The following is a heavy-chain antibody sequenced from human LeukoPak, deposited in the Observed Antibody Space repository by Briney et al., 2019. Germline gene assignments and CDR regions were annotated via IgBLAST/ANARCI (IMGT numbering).Heavy chain of an antibody. J-gene: IGHJ5*02. CDR3: ARKGDYYDSRINWFDP. V-gene: IGHV4-39*01. Sequence: PSETLSLTCTVSGDSISKNNYFWAWIRQLPGKGLESIGTLYYSGSTYFNPSLKSRVTISVDTSKNQFSLKLSSVTAADTAVYYCARKGDYYDSRINWFDPWGQGTLVTVSS. CDR2: LYYSGST. D-gene: IGHD3-22*01. CDR1: GDSISKNNYF.